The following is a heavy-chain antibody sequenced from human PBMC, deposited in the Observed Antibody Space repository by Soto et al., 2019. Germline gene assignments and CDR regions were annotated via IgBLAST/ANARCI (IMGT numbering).Heavy chain of an antibody. CDR2: IFYSGST. CDR1: GVSISSSSYS. D-gene: IGHD2-21*02. J-gene: IGHJ4*02. V-gene: IGHV4-39*01. CDR3: SVAYCGGDCLDF. Sequence: SETLSLTCTVSGVSISSSSYSWGWIRQPPGKGLEWIGSIFYSGSTYYNPSLESRVTMSVDTSKNQFSLKLNSVTAADTAVYYCSVAYCGGDCLDFWGQGTLVTVSS.